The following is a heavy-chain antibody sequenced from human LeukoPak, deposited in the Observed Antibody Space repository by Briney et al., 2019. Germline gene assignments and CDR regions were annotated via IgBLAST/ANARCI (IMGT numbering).Heavy chain of an antibody. V-gene: IGHV3-21*01. CDR1: GFTFSTFS. Sequence: GGSLRLSCAASGFTFSTFSMNWIRQAPGKGLEWVASINSNSYIYYADSVKGRFTISRDNAKNSLYLQMNSLGAEDTAVYYCAREGGFCFGETCRYFDYWGQGTLVTVSS. CDR2: INSNSYI. D-gene: IGHD2-15*01. J-gene: IGHJ4*02. CDR3: AREGGFCFGETCRYFDY.